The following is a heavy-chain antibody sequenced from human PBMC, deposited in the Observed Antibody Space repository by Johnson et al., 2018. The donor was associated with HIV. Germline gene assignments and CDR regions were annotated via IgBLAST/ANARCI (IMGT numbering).Heavy chain of an antibody. D-gene: IGHD2-15*01. CDR1: GFTVSSNY. V-gene: IGHV3-66*01. CDR2: IYSGGST. Sequence: VQLVESGGGLVQPGGSLRLSCAASGFTVSSNYMSWVRQAPGKGLEWVSVIYSGGSTYYADSVKGRFTISRDNAKNSLYLQMNSLRAEDTALYYCARSPRIAVVVAANVGHTFDIWGQGTMVTVSS. CDR3: ARSPRIAVVVAANVGHTFDI. J-gene: IGHJ3*02.